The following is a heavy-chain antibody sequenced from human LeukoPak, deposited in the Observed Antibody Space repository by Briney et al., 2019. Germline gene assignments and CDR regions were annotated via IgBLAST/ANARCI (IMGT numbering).Heavy chain of an antibody. CDR2: IYPGDSDT. CDR1: GYSFTSYW. CDR3: ARLGGGSVTSRAFDI. V-gene: IGHV5-51*01. D-gene: IGHD3-16*01. J-gene: IGHJ3*02. Sequence: HGESLKISCKGSGYSFTSYWIGWVRQMPGKGLEWMGIIYPGDSDTRYSPSFQGQVTISADKSISTAYPQWSSLKASDTAMYYCARLGGGSVTSRAFDIWGQGTMVTVSS.